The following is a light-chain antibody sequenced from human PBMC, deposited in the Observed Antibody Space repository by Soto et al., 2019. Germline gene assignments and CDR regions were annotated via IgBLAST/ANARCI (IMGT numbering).Light chain of an antibody. CDR3: QQRSNSFT. CDR2: DAS. J-gene: IGKJ3*01. Sequence: EIVLTQSPATLSLSPGERATLSCRASQSVSSYLAWYQQKPGQAPRLLIYDASSRATGIPARFSGSGSGTDFTLTISSLEPEDFAVYYCQQRSNSFTFGPETKVDIK. V-gene: IGKV3-11*01. CDR1: QSVSSY.